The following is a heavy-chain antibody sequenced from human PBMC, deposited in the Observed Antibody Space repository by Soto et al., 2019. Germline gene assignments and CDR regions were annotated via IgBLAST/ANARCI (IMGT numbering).Heavy chain of an antibody. D-gene: IGHD3-22*01. Sequence: QVQLVESGGGVVQPGRSLRLSCAASGFTFSSYGMHWVRQAPGKGLEWVAVIWYDGSNKYYADSVKGRFTISRDNSKNTLYLQMNSLRAEDTAVYYCARGDYYDSSAPGYWGQGTLVTVSS. V-gene: IGHV3-33*01. CDR3: ARGDYYDSSAPGY. J-gene: IGHJ4*02. CDR2: IWYDGSNK. CDR1: GFTFSSYG.